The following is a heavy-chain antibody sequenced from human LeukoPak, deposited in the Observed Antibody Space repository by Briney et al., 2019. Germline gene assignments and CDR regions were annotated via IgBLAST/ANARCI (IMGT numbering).Heavy chain of an antibody. D-gene: IGHD6-19*01. CDR1: GGSISSYY. CDR3: ARWYSSGWAFDY. CDR2: IYYSGST. Sequence: IPSEALSLTCTVSGGSISSYYWSWIRQPPGKGLEWIGYIYYSGSTNYNPSLKSRVTISVDTSKNQFSLKLSSVTAADTAVYYCARWYSSGWAFDYWGQGTLVTVSS. J-gene: IGHJ4*02. V-gene: IGHV4-59*01.